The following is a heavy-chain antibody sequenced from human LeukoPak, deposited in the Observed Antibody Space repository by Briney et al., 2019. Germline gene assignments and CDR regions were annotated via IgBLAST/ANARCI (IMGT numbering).Heavy chain of an antibody. CDR3: ARGIPYYDFWSGYPRGSWFDP. D-gene: IGHD3-3*01. CDR2: IYSGGST. CDR1: GFTVSSNY. Sequence: GGSLRLSCAASGFTVSSNYMSWVRQAPGKGLEWVSVIYSGGSTYYADSVKGRFTISRDNSKNTLYLQMNSLRAEDTAVYYCARGIPYYDFWSGYPRGSWFDPWGQGTLVTVSS. J-gene: IGHJ5*02. V-gene: IGHV3-66*01.